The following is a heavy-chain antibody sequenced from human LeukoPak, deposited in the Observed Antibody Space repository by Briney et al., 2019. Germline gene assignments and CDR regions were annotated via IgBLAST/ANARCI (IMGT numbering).Heavy chain of an antibody. D-gene: IGHD3-22*01. J-gene: IGHJ3*02. Sequence: AAVKVSCKASGGTFSSYAISWVRQAPGQGLEWMGGIIPIFGTANYAQKFQGRVTITADESTSTAYMELSSLRAEDTAVYYCAKDLNSTYNYDSSGYEDAFDIWGQGTMVTVSS. CDR2: IIPIFGTA. V-gene: IGHV1-69*13. CDR1: GGTFSSYA. CDR3: AKDLNSTYNYDSSGYEDAFDI.